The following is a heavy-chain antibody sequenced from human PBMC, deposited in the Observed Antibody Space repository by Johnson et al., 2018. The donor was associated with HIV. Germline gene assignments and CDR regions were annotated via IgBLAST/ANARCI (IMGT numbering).Heavy chain of an antibody. CDR1: RFSVSSNY. CDR3: AKLRWAWGAAFDV. J-gene: IGHJ3*01. D-gene: IGHD4-23*01. Sequence: VQLVESGGGLIQPGGSLRLSCAASRFSVSSNYMTWVRQAPGKGLEWVSVIYSGGSTYYADSVRGRFTISRDNSKNTMFLQMNSLRAEDTAVYYCAKLRWAWGAAFDVWGQGTMVTVSS. V-gene: IGHV3-66*03. CDR2: IYSGGST.